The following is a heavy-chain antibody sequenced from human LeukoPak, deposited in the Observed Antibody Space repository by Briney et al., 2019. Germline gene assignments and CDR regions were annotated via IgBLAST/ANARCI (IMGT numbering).Heavy chain of an antibody. CDR3: ALRGAAVYYYYYMDV. CDR2: IIPIFGTA. V-gene: IGHV1-69*13. Sequence: SVKVSCKASGGTFSSYAISWVRQAPGQGLEWMGGIIPIFGTANYAQKFQGRVTITADESTSTAYMELSSLRSEDTAVYYCALRGAAVYYYYYMDVWGKGTTVTISS. CDR1: GGTFSSYA. J-gene: IGHJ6*03.